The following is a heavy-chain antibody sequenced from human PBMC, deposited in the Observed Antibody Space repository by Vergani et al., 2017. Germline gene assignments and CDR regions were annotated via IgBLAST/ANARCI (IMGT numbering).Heavy chain of an antibody. CDR3: AREANGYYYYGMDV. CDR1: GFTVSSNY. V-gene: IGHV3-66*01. J-gene: IGHJ6*02. Sequence: EVQLVESGGGLVQPGGSLRLSCAASGFTVSSNYMSWVRQAPGKGLEWVSVIYSGGSTYYADSVKGRFTISRDNSKNSLYLQMNSLRAEDTAVYYCAREANGYYYYGMDVWGQGTTVTVSS. CDR2: IYSGGST.